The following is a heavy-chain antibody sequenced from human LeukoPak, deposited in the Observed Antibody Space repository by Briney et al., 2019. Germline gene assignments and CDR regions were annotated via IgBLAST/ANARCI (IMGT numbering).Heavy chain of an antibody. CDR3: ARVMSYYGSGDPLDY. Sequence: SETLSLTCTVSGGSISSGGYYWSWIRQPPGKGLEWIGYIYHSGSTYYNPSLKSRVTISVDTSKNQFSLKLSSVTAADTAVYYCARVMSYYGSGDPLDYWGQGTLVTVSS. CDR1: GGSISSGGYY. J-gene: IGHJ4*02. CDR2: IYHSGST. D-gene: IGHD3-10*01. V-gene: IGHV4-30-2*01.